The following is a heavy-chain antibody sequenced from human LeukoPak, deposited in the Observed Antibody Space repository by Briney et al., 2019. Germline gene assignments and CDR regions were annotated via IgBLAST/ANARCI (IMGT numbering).Heavy chain of an antibody. J-gene: IGHJ4*02. D-gene: IGHD3-22*01. V-gene: IGHV3-23*01. CDR2: ISGSGGST. Sequence: PGGSLSLSCAASGFTFSSYAMSWVRQAPGKGLEWVSAISGSGGSTYYADSVKGRFTISRDNSKNTLYLQMNSLRAEDTAVYYCAKALTDYYDSSGPTSLFDYWGQGTLVTVSS. CDR1: GFTFSSYA. CDR3: AKALTDYYDSSGPTSLFDY.